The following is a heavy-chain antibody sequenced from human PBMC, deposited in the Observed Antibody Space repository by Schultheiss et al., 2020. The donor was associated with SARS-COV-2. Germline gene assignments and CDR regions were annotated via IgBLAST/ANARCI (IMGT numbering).Heavy chain of an antibody. CDR2: ISGSGGST. Sequence: GGSLRLSCAASGFTFSNAWMSWVRQAPGKGLEWVSAISGSGGSTYYADSVKGRFTISRDNSKNTLYLQMNSLRAEDTAVYYCAKCGWNTFTFDYWCQGTLVTVAS. V-gene: IGHV3-23*01. CDR1: GFTFSNAW. D-gene: IGHD1/OR15-1a*01. CDR3: AKCGWNTFTFDY. J-gene: IGHJ4*02.